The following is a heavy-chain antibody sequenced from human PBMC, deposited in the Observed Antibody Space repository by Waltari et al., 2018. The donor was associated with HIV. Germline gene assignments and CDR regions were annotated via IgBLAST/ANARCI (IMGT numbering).Heavy chain of an antibody. V-gene: IGHV5-51*01. CDR3: ARPGLAYCGGDCYYHF. CDR2: VYPGDSET. CDR1: GYRVTTYW. D-gene: IGHD2-21*02. Sequence: VQLVQSGTEVTKPGESLTISCKASGYRVTTYWLAWVRQRPGKGLEWMGIVYPGDSETRYSPSFEGQVTISVDKSIATAYLQWSSLKASDSAVYYCARPGLAYCGGDCYYHFWGQGTLVSVSS. J-gene: IGHJ4*02.